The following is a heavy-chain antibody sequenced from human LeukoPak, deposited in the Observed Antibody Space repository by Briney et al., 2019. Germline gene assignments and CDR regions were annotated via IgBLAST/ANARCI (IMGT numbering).Heavy chain of an antibody. Sequence: GASVKVSCKASGYTFTGYYMHWVRQAPGQGLEWMGWINPNSGGTNYAQKFQGRVTMTRDTSISTAYMELSRLRSDDTAVYYCARDQWTHDSSGQTDYWGQGTLVTVSS. CDR2: INPNSGGT. V-gene: IGHV1-2*02. CDR3: ARDQWTHDSSGQTDY. J-gene: IGHJ4*02. D-gene: IGHD3-22*01. CDR1: GYTFTGYY.